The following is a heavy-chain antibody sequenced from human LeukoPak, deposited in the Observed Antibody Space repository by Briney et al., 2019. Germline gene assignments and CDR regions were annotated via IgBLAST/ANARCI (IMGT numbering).Heavy chain of an antibody. CDR3: VRDGASTTLALDF. J-gene: IGHJ4*02. Sequence: ASVKVSCKASGYMFTSFALHWVRQAPGQRPEWMGWINTDKDSTKYSQKFQGRVTIFRDTSAATAYMELSSLRSKDTAVYYCVRDGASTTLALDFWGQGTLVTVSS. CDR1: GYMFTSFA. V-gene: IGHV1-3*04. CDR2: INTDKDST. D-gene: IGHD1-14*01.